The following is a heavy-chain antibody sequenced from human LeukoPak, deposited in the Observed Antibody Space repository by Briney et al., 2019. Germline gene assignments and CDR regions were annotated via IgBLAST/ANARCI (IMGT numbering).Heavy chain of an antibody. Sequence: SETLSLTCAVYGGSFSGFYWSWIRQPPGNGLEWIGEITHSGSSNYNPSLKSRVTISVDTSKNQFSLSLTSVTAADTAVYYCARLGTAMVTSIDYWGQGTLVTVSS. CDR3: ARLGTAMVTSIDY. CDR2: ITHSGSS. D-gene: IGHD5-18*01. V-gene: IGHV4-34*01. J-gene: IGHJ4*02. CDR1: GGSFSGFY.